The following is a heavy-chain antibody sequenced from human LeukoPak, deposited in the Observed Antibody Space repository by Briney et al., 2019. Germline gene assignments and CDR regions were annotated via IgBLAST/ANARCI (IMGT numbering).Heavy chain of an antibody. CDR1: RFALTDHH. D-gene: IGHD6-13*01. CDR2: SQTTKPNSCTT. J-gene: IGHJ4*02. CDR3: VRVVTTSSGWYHFDN. Sequence: PGGALRLSRAASRFALTDHHMDGVRQAPGRGVEGVGRSQTTKPNSCTTEYAASVKGRFTISRDDSKNSLYLQLNRLKTEDTAVYYCVRVVTTSSGWYHFDNWGQGTLVTVSS. V-gene: IGHV3-72*01.